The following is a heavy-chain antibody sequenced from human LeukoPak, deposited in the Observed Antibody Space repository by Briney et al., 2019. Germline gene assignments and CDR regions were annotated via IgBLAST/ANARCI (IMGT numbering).Heavy chain of an antibody. D-gene: IGHD3-10*01. CDR2: IYNSGST. Sequence: SETLSLTCIVSGGSISRGSYYWNWIRQPAGKGLEWMGRIYNSGSTNYNPSLKSRVSISTDMSKNQVSLTLNSVTAADTAVYYCASQTFGVLYFDSWGQGTLVIVSS. V-gene: IGHV4-61*02. CDR3: ASQTFGVLYFDS. CDR1: GGSISRGSYY. J-gene: IGHJ4*02.